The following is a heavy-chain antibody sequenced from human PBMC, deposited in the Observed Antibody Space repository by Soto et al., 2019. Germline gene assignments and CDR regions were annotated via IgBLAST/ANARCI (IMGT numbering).Heavy chain of an antibody. CDR2: FRTSGDGGTT. CDR1: GFTFSSYS. D-gene: IGHD3-10*01. CDR3: AKKVNSGPGSQYFDY. J-gene: IGHJ4*02. Sequence: LRLSCAASGFTFSSYSMSWVHQAPGKGLEWVSGFRTSGDGGTTYYADSVKGRFTISRDNSKNMLFLQMNSLRAEDTAIYYCAKKVNSGPGSQYFDYWGQGTLVTVSS. V-gene: IGHV3-23*01.